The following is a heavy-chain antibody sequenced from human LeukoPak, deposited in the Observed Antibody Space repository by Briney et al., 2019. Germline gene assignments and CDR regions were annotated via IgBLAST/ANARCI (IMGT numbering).Heavy chain of an antibody. CDR2: IKQDGSEK. CDR3: ARDSAGNDY. J-gene: IGHJ4*02. CDR1: GFTFSTYW. V-gene: IGHV3-7*01. D-gene: IGHD6-13*01. Sequence: GGSLRLSCAASGFTFSTYWMSWVRQAPGKGLEWVASIKQDGSEKYYVDSVKGRFTISRDNAKNSLYLQMNSLRAEDTAMYYCARDSAGNDYWGQGTLVTVSS.